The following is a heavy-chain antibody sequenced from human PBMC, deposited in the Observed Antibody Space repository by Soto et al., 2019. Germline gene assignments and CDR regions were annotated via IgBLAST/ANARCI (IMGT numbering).Heavy chain of an antibody. Sequence: PGGSLRLSCAASGFSFSSYGMHWVRQAPGKGLEWVAVISYDGSSKDYADSVKGRFTISRDNSKNTLYLQMNSLRAEDTAVYYCAKDTTGNTGFAFDIWGQGTMVTVS. CDR2: ISYDGSSK. J-gene: IGHJ3*02. D-gene: IGHD1-1*01. CDR1: GFSFSSYG. CDR3: AKDTTGNTGFAFDI. V-gene: IGHV3-30*18.